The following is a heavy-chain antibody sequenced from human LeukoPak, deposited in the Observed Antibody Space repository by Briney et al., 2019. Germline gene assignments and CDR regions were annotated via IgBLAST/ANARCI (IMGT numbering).Heavy chain of an antibody. Sequence: GGSLRLSCAASGLTFSSYSMNWVRQAPGKGLGWVSSISSSSNYIYYADSVKGRFTISRDNAKNSLYLQMNSLRAEDTAVYYCARVPHAMVRGVIITEFYFDYWGQGTLVTVSS. V-gene: IGHV3-21*01. CDR1: GLTFSSYS. CDR3: ARVPHAMVRGVIITEFYFDY. D-gene: IGHD3-10*01. CDR2: ISSSSNYI. J-gene: IGHJ4*02.